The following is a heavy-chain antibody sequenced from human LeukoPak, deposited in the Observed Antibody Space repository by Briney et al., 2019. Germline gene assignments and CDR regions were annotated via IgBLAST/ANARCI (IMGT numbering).Heavy chain of an antibody. J-gene: IGHJ3*02. D-gene: IGHD4-17*01. V-gene: IGHV4-59*01. CDR1: GGSISSYY. Sequence: SETLSLTCTVSGGSISSYYWSWIRQPPGKGLEWIGYIYYSGSTNYNPSLKSRVTISVDTSKNQFSLKLSSVTAADTAVYYCARTSYYYGDYYDAFDIWGQGTMVTVSS. CDR2: IYYSGST. CDR3: ARTSYYYGDYYDAFDI.